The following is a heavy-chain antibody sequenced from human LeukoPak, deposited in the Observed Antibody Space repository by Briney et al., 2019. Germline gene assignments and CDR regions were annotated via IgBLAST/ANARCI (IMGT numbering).Heavy chain of an antibody. CDR3: ASSPVVPAARAWYFDY. Sequence: PGGSLRLSCAASGFTFSSYWMSWVRQAPGKGLEWVANIKQDGSEKYYVDSVKGRFTISRDNSKNTLYLQMNSLRAEDTAVYYCASSPVVPAARAWYFDYWGQGTLVTVSS. CDR2: IKQDGSEK. J-gene: IGHJ4*02. CDR1: GFTFSSYW. V-gene: IGHV3-7*01. D-gene: IGHD2-2*01.